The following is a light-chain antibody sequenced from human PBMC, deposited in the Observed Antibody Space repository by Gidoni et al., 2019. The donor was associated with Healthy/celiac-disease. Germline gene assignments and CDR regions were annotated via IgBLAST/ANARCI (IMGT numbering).Light chain of an antibody. CDR1: QSVSSN. CDR2: GAS. CDR3: QQYNNWPPWT. J-gene: IGKJ1*01. V-gene: IGKV3D-15*01. Sequence: EIVLTKSQATLSVSPGERATLSCRASQSVSSNLAWYQQNPGQAPRLLIYGASIRATGIPARFSGSGSGTEFTLTISSLQSEDFAVYYCQQYNNWPPWTFGQGTKVEIK.